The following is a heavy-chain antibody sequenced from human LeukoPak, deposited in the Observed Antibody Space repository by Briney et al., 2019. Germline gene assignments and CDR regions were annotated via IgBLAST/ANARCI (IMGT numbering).Heavy chain of an antibody. CDR3: ARDRNYSPAY. CDR1: GFTFDDYG. CDR2: INWNGGST. J-gene: IGHJ4*02. Sequence: PGGSLRLSCAASGFTFDDYGMSGVRQAPGKGLEWVSGINWNGGSTGFADSVKGRFTISRDNAKNSLYLQMDSLRAEDTALYYCARDRNYSPAYWGQGTLVTVSS. V-gene: IGHV3-20*04. D-gene: IGHD4-11*01.